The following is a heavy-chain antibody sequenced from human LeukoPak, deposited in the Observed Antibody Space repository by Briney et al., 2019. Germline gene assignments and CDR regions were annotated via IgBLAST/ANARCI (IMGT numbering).Heavy chain of an antibody. CDR2: ISSSSSYI. CDR3: TEEGSGYDIRPNDY. J-gene: IGHJ4*02. V-gene: IGHV3-21*03. Sequence: PGGSLRLSCAASGFTFSSYSMNWVRQAPGKGLEWVSSISSSSSYIYYADSVKGRFTISRDNAKNSLYLQMNSLKTEDTAVYYCTEEGSGYDIRPNDYWGQGTLVTVSS. CDR1: GFTFSSYS. D-gene: IGHD5-12*01.